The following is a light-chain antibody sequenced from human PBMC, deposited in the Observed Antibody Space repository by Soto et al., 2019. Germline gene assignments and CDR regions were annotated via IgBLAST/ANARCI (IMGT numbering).Light chain of an antibody. CDR3: LLDYSYFWA. CDR1: EGIRSA. Sequence: AIQVTQSPASLSASVGDRVTITCLHSEGIRSALGWYQKKPGKVPKLLIYAASTLQSGVPSRFSGSGSGRDFTLTISSLQPEDFATYYCLLDYSYFWAFGQGTKVDIK. V-gene: IGKV1-6*01. J-gene: IGKJ1*01. CDR2: AAS.